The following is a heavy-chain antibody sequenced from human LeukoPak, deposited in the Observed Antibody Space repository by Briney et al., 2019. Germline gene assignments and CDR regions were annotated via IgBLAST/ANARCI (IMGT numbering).Heavy chain of an antibody. Sequence: GGSLRLSCAASGFTFSSYPMHWVRQAPGKGLEWVSSISSSSSYIYYADSVKGRFTISRDNAKNSLYLQMNSLRAEDTAVYYCARDRGLLGSHWFDPWGQGTLVTVSS. CDR2: ISSSSSYI. CDR3: ARDRGLLGSHWFDP. D-gene: IGHD2-15*01. J-gene: IGHJ5*02. CDR1: GFTFSSYP. V-gene: IGHV3-21*01.